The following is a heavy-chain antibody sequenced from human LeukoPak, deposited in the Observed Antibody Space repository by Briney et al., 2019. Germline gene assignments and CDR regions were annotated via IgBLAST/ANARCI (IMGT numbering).Heavy chain of an antibody. Sequence: KPSETLSLTCAVYGGSFSGYYWSWIRQPPGKGLEWIGEINHSGSTNYNPSLKSRVTISVDTSKNQFSLKLSSVTAADTAVYYCATPYYGSGSCYSGGYGNWGQGTLVTVSS. J-gene: IGHJ4*02. CDR2: INHSGST. D-gene: IGHD3-10*01. CDR3: ATPYYGSGSCYSGGYGN. V-gene: IGHV4-34*01. CDR1: GGSFSGYY.